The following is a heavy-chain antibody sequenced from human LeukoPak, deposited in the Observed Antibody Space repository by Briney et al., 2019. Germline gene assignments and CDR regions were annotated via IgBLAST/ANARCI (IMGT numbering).Heavy chain of an antibody. CDR1: GGTFSSYA. V-gene: IGHV1-18*01. D-gene: IGHD3-3*01. CDR2: ISAYNGNT. Sequence: ASVKVSCKASGGTFSSYAISWVRQAPGQGLEWMGWISAYNGNTNYAQKLQGRVTMTTDTSTSTAYMELRSLRSDDTAVYYCARDTEVTRDEEFDYWGQGTLVTVSS. CDR3: ARDTEVTRDEEFDY. J-gene: IGHJ4*02.